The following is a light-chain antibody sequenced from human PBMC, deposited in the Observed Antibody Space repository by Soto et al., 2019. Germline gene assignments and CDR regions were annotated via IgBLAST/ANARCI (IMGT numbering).Light chain of an antibody. CDR1: SGHSSYT. CDR3: QTWATGPDWV. CDR2: LDSDGSH. V-gene: IGLV4-69*01. Sequence: QLVLTQSPSASASLGASVKLTCTLSSGHSSYTIAWHQQQPDKGPRYLMNLDSDGSHYKGDEIPDRFSGSSSGTERYLTISSLQSEDEADYYCQTWATGPDWVFGGGTKLTVL. J-gene: IGLJ3*02.